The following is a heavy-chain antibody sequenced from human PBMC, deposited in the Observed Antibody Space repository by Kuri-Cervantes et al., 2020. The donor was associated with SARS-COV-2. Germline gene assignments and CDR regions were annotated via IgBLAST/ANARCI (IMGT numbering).Heavy chain of an antibody. D-gene: IGHD7-27*01. CDR2: ISAYNGNT. Sequence: ASVKVSCKASGYTFTSYGISWVRQAPGQGLEWMGWISAYNGNTNYAQKLKGRVAMTTDTSTSTAYMELRSLRSDDTAVYYCARLWGTNDAFDIWGQGTMVTVSS. CDR3: ARLWGTNDAFDI. J-gene: IGHJ3*02. V-gene: IGHV1-18*01. CDR1: GYTFTSYG.